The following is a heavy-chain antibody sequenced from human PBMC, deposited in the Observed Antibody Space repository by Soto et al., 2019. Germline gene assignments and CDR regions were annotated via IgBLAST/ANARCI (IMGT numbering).Heavy chain of an antibody. V-gene: IGHV4-59*01. J-gene: IGHJ3*02. Sequence: SETLSLTCTVSGGSISSYDRCWIRQPPGQGLEWIGYIYYSGSTNYNPSLKSRVTISVDTSKNQFSLKLSSVTAADTAVYYCARPMSGHDPFDIWGQGTMVTVSS. D-gene: IGHD3-22*01. CDR2: IYYSGST. CDR3: ARPMSGHDPFDI. CDR1: GGSISSYD.